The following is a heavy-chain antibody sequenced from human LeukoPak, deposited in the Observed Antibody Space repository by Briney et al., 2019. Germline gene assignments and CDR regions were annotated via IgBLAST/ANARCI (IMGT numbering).Heavy chain of an antibody. Sequence: SETLSLTCTVPGGSISSSSYYWSWIRQPPGKGLEWIGYIYNSGSTKYNPSLKSRVSISVDTSKNQFSLKLSSVTAADTAVYYCARVRYSDVLTGYYGDGYFDYWGQGTLVTVSS. V-gene: IGHV4-61*01. D-gene: IGHD3-9*01. CDR2: IYNSGST. CDR3: ARVRYSDVLTGYYGDGYFDY. CDR1: GGSISSSSYY. J-gene: IGHJ4*02.